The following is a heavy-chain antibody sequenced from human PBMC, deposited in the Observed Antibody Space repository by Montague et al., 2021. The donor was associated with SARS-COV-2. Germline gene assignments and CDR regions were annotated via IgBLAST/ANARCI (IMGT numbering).Heavy chain of an antibody. V-gene: IGHV3-23*03. CDR3: AKQYSSRWYPQYFQH. J-gene: IGHJ1*01. CDR1: GFTFSSYA. Sequence: SLRPSCAASGFTFSSYAMSWVRQAPGKGLEWVSVIYSGGSSTYYADSVKGRFTISRDNSKDTLYLQMNSLRAEDTAVYYCAKQYSSRWYPQYFQHWGQGTLVTVSS. D-gene: IGHD6-13*01. CDR2: IYSGGSST.